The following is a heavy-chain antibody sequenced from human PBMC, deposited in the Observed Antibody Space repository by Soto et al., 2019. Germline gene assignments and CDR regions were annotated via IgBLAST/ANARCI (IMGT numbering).Heavy chain of an antibody. V-gene: IGHV1-46*03. J-gene: IGHJ6*03. CDR3: ARGGVNNYYMDV. CDR1: GYMFTSYY. CDR2: INPSGGST. Sequence: ASVKVSCKASGYMFTSYYIHWVRQVPGQGLEWMGIINPSGGSTSYAQKSQGRVTMTRDTSTSTVYLELSSLRSEDTAVYYCARGGVNNYYMDVWGKGTTVTVSS. D-gene: IGHD3-10*01.